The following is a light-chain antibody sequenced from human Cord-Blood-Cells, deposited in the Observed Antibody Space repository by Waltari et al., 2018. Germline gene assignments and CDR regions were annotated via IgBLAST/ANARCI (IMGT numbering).Light chain of an antibody. J-gene: IGLJ3*02. CDR2: EGS. CDR1: SSHVGSYNL. V-gene: IGLV2-23*01. CDR3: CSYAGSSTWV. Sequence: QSALTQPASVSGSPGPSITISCTGTSSHVGSYNLVSWSQQHPGKAPKLMIYEGSKRPSGVSNRFSGSKSGNTASLTISGLQAEDEADYYCCSYAGSSTWVFGGGTKLTVL.